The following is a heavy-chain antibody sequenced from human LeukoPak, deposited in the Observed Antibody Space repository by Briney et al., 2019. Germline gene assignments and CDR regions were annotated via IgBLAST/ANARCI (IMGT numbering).Heavy chain of an antibody. CDR1: GFTVGSNY. Sequence: GGSLRLSCAASGFTVGSNYMSWVRQAPGKGLEWVSIIYSGGSTYYADSVKGRFTISRDNFKNTLYLEMNSLRAEDTAVYYCARVRSGEDFDYRGQGTLVTVSS. J-gene: IGHJ4*02. CDR2: IYSGGST. D-gene: IGHD3-10*01. CDR3: ARVRSGEDFDY. V-gene: IGHV3-53*01.